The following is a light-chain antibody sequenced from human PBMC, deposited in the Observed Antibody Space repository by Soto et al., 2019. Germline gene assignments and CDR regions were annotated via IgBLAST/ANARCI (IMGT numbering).Light chain of an antibody. CDR3: AAWDDSLNAYV. CDR2: SNN. J-gene: IGLJ1*01. V-gene: IGLV1-44*01. Sequence: VLTQPPSASGTPGQRVTISCSGSSSNIGSNTVNWYQQLPGTAPKLLIHSNNQRPSGVPDRFSGSKSGTSASLAISGLQSEDEADYYCAAWDDSLNAYVFGTGTKVTVL. CDR1: SSNIGSNT.